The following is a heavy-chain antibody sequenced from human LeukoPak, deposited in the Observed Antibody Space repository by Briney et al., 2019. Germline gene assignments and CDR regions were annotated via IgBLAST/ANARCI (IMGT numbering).Heavy chain of an antibody. CDR1: GFIFSNYW. CDR2: IVSDGSST. J-gene: IGHJ4*02. Sequence: GGSLRLSCAASGFIFSNYWMHWVRQAPGKGLVWVSRIVSDGSSTSNADSVKGRFTISRDNAKNTLYLQMNSLRAEDTAVYYCARDLSHCSGGSCYSAHFDYWGLGTLVTVSS. D-gene: IGHD2-15*01. CDR3: ARDLSHCSGGSCYSAHFDY. V-gene: IGHV3-74*01.